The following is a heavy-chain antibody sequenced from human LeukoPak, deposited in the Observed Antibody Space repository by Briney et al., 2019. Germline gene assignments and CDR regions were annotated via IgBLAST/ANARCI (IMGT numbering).Heavy chain of an antibody. D-gene: IGHD6-19*01. J-gene: IGHJ4*02. V-gene: IGHV4-59*01. CDR3: ASLGYSSGRYGPIGY. CDR2: IYYSGST. Sequence: KTSETLSLTCTVSGGSISSYYWSWIRQPPGKGLEWIGYIYYSGSTNYNPSLKSRVTISVDTSKNQFPLKLSSVTAADTAVYYCASLGYSSGRYGPIGYWGQGTLVTVSS. CDR1: GGSISSYY.